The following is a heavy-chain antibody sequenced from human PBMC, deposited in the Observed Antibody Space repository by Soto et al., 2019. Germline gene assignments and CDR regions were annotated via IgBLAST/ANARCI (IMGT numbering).Heavy chain of an antibody. J-gene: IGHJ4*02. Sequence: ASVKVSCKASGYTFTDYDINWMRQATGQGLEWMGWMNPNNGNTGYAQKFQGRVTMTRDTSTSTAYMELSILTSDDTAVYYCARNTRQTGDFDYWGQGTLVTVSS. CDR1: GYTFTDYD. D-gene: IGHD7-27*01. CDR3: ARNTRQTGDFDY. V-gene: IGHV1-8*01. CDR2: MNPNNGNT.